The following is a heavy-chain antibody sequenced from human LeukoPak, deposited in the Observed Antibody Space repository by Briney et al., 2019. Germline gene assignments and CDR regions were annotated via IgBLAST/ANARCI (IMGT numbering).Heavy chain of an antibody. V-gene: IGHV1-46*01. CDR3: ARDQYDSSGYDWTYSGIDY. CDR1: GYTFTSYY. J-gene: IGHJ4*02. D-gene: IGHD3-22*01. Sequence: ASVKVSCKASGYTFTSYYMHWVRRAPGQGLEWMGIINPSGGSRSYAQKFQGRVTMTRDTSTSTVYMELSSLRSEDTAVYYCARDQYDSSGYDWTYSGIDYWGQGTLVTVSS. CDR2: INPSGGSR.